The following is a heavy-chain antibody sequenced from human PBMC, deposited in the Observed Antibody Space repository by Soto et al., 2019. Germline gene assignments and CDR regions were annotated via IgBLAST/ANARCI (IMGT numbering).Heavy chain of an antibody. CDR1: GYSFTSYW. CDR3: ARHSEGNCTNGVCHQRPYYYYYMDV. CDR2: IYPGDSDT. Sequence: GASLKISCKGSGYSFTSYWIGWVRQMPGKGLEWMGIIYPGDSDTRYSPSFQGQVTISADKSISTAYLQWSSLKASDTAMYYCARHSEGNCTNGVCHQRPYYYYYMDVWGKGTTVTVSS. V-gene: IGHV5-51*01. J-gene: IGHJ6*03. D-gene: IGHD2-8*01.